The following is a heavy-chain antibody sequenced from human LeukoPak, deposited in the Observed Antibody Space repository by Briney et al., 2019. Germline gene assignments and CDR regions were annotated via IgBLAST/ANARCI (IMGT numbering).Heavy chain of an antibody. CDR1: GGSISSSNW. J-gene: IGHJ4*02. D-gene: IGHD3-22*01. V-gene: IGHV4-4*02. CDR3: ARSYYYDSSGYYYDEVGPFDY. CDR2: IYHSGNT. Sequence: PSGTLSLTCAVSGGSISSSNWWSWVRQPPGKGLEWIGEIYHSGNTNYNPSLRSRVTISVDTSKNQFSLKLSSVTAADTAVYYCARSYYYDSSGYYYDEVGPFDYWGQGTLVTVSS.